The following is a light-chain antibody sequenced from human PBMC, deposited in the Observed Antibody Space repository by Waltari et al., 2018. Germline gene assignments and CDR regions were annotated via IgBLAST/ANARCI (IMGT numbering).Light chain of an antibody. J-gene: IGLJ2*01. CDR2: EVS. V-gene: IGLV2-14*01. CDR3: SSYTSSITRV. CDR1: SSDVGGYNY. Sequence: QSALTQPASVSGSPGQSITIPCTGPSSDVGGYNYVPWFQQHPGKAPKLMIYEVSNRPSGVSNRFSGSKSGNTASLTISGLQAEDEADYYCSSYTSSITRVFGGGTKLTVL.